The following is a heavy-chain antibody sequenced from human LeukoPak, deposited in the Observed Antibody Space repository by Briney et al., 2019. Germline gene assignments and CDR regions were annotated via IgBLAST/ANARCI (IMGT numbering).Heavy chain of an antibody. J-gene: IGHJ1*01. V-gene: IGHV1-46*01. Sequence: ASVKVSCKASGYTFTGYYMHWVRQAPGQGLEWMGIINPNGGSTNYAQKFQGRVTVTRDMSTSTVYMELSSLKTEDTAVYYCTTELNSGGYDYIGYFQHWGQGTLVTVSS. CDR1: GYTFTGYY. D-gene: IGHD3-22*01. CDR2: INPNGGST. CDR3: TTELNSGGYDYIGYFQH.